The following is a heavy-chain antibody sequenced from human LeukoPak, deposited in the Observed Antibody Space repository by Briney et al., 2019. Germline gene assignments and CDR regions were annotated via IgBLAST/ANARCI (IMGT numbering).Heavy chain of an antibody. CDR2: IYYSGST. CDR1: GGSISSYY. Sequence: SETLSLTCTVSGGSISSYYWSWIRQPPGKGLEWIGYIYYSGSTNYNPSLKSRVTISVDTSKNQFSLKLSSVTAADTAVYYCVRRFVGFDIWGQGTMVTVSS. J-gene: IGHJ3*02. V-gene: IGHV4-59*12. D-gene: IGHD3-16*01. CDR3: VRRFVGFDI.